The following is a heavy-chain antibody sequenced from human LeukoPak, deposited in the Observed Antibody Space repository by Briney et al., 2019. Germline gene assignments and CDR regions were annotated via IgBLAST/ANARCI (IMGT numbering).Heavy chain of an antibody. D-gene: IGHD1-26*01. Sequence: GGSLRLSCAASGFTISSYWMHWVRQAPGKGLVWVARINTDGSSISYADSVKGRFTISRENGKNTLYLQMNSLRAEDTAVYYCATEARGSGDVFDIWGQGTMVTVSS. V-gene: IGHV3-74*01. CDR2: INTDGSSI. CDR1: GFTISSYW. J-gene: IGHJ3*02. CDR3: ATEARGSGDVFDI.